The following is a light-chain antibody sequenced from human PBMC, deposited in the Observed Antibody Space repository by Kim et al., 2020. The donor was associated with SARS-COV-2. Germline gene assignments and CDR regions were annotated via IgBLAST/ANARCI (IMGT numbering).Light chain of an antibody. Sequence: GQSVTMSCPGTHNDIGAYDYVSWYQQRQGKAPKLIIFDVTERPSGVPDRFSGSKSGNTAYLTISGLQAEDEADYYCSSYAGRYTLVFGGGTQLTVL. CDR3: SSYAGRYTLV. CDR1: HNDIGAYDY. V-gene: IGLV2-11*01. CDR2: DVT. J-gene: IGLJ3*02.